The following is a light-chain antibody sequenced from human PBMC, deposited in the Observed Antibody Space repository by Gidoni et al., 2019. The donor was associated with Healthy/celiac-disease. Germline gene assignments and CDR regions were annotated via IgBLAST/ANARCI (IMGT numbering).Light chain of an antibody. CDR2: GAS. CDR1: QSVNSN. Sequence: EIVMTQSPATPSVSPGERATLSCRASQSVNSNLAWYQQKPGQAPRLLIYGASTRATGIPARFSGSGSGTEFTLTISSLQSEDFAVYYCQQYNNWPPYTFGQGTKLKIK. J-gene: IGKJ2*01. V-gene: IGKV3-15*01. CDR3: QQYNNWPPYT.